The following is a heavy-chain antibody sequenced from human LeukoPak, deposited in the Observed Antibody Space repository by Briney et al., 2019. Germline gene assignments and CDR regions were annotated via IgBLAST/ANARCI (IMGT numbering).Heavy chain of an antibody. D-gene: IGHD3-3*01. V-gene: IGHV1-69*02. CDR3: ARGYYDFWSGYFL. Sequence: SVKVSCKASGGTFSSYTISWVRQAPGQGLEWMGRIIPILGIANYAQKFQGRVAITADKSTSTAYMELSSLRSEDTAVYYYARGYYDFWSGYFLWGQGTLVTVSS. CDR1: GGTFSSYT. CDR2: IIPILGIA. J-gene: IGHJ4*02.